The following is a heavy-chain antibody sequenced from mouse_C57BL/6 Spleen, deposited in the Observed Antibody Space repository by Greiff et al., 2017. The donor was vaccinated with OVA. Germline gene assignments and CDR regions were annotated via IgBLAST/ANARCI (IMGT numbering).Heavy chain of an antibody. CDR3: ASHITTVVAHYAMDY. V-gene: IGHV2-5*01. CDR1: GFSLTSYG. Sequence: QVQLQQSGPGLVQPSQSLSITCTVSGFSLTSYGVHWVRQSPGKGLEWLGVIWRGGSTDYNAAFMSRLSITKDNSKSQVFLKMNSLQADDTAIYYCASHITTVVAHYAMDYWGQGTSVTVSS. CDR2: IWRGGST. D-gene: IGHD1-1*01. J-gene: IGHJ4*01.